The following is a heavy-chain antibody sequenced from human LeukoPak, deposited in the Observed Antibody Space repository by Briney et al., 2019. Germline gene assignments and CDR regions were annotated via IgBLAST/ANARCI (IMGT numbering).Heavy chain of an antibody. Sequence: GGSLRLSCAGSGFTFSWHWMSWVRQAPGKGLEWVANINQDGSTKYYVDSVKGRFTISRDNAKNSLYLQMSSPRAEDTAVYYCVRDESWGQGTLVTVSS. V-gene: IGHV3-7*03. CDR3: VRDES. CDR2: INQDGSTK. J-gene: IGHJ5*02. CDR1: GFTFSWHW.